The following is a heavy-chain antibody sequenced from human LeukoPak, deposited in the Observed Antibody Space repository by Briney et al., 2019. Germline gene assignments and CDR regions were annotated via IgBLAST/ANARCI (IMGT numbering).Heavy chain of an antibody. V-gene: IGHV3-30*02. J-gene: IGHJ4*02. D-gene: IGHD3/OR15-3a*01. CDR1: GFTFSSYG. Sequence: GGSLRLSCAASGFTFSSYGMHWVRQAPGKGLEWVAFIRYDGSNKYYADSVKGRFTISRDNSENTLYLQMNSLGAEDTALYYCAKDLSSGTGRGFDYWGQGTLVTVSS. CDR3: AKDLSSGTGRGFDY. CDR2: IRYDGSNK.